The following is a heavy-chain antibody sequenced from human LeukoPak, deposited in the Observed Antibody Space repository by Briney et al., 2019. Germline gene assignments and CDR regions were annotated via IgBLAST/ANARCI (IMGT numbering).Heavy chain of an antibody. CDR1: GLTFSSYW. V-gene: IGHV3-7*01. J-gene: IGHJ4*02. CDR2: INQDGSEK. CDR3: ARDAYSGGSCYAY. D-gene: IGHD2-15*01. Sequence: GGSLRLSCAVSGLTFSSYWMSWVRQAPGKGLEWMANINQDGSEKYYVDSLEGRFTISRDNAKNSLFLQMNSLRAEDTAVYYCARDAYSGGSCYAYWGQGTLVIVSS.